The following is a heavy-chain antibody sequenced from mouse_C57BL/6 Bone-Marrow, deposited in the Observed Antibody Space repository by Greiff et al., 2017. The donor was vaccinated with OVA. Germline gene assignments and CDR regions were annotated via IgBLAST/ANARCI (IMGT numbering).Heavy chain of an antibody. CDR3: ARQRGITTVEGWYFDV. CDR2: ISNGGGST. D-gene: IGHD1-1*01. J-gene: IGHJ1*03. CDR1: GFTFSDYY. V-gene: IGHV5-12*01. Sequence: EVKLMESGGGLVQPGGSLKLSCAASGFTFSDYYMYWVRQTPEKRLEWVAYISNGGGSTSYPDTVTGRFTISRATAKNTRYLQMSRMESEDTAMYYYARQRGITTVEGWYFDVWGTGTTVTVSS.